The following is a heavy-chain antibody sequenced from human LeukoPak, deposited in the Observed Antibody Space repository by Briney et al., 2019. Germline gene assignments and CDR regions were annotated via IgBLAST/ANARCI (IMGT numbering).Heavy chain of an antibody. CDR2: IIQDGSER. V-gene: IGHV3-7*01. J-gene: IGHJ4*02. D-gene: IGHD4-17*01. Sequence: GGSLRLSCAASGFPFSTFWMTWVRQAPGKGLEWVANIIQDGSERYYVGSVKGRFTISRDNAKNSLYLQMNSLRAEDTAVYYCARDRDDYGDSDYWGQGTLVTVSS. CDR1: GFPFSTFW. CDR3: ARDRDDYGDSDY.